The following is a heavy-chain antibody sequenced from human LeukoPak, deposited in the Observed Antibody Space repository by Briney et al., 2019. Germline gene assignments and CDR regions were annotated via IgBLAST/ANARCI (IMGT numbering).Heavy chain of an antibody. Sequence: ASVKVSCKASGYTFSSYHISWVRQAPGQGLEWMGRIGGHNGNTHYAQTLQGRVTMTTDTSTTTAYMELRSLRSDDTAVYYCARGLGYCSSTSCYGELPGDYWSQGTLVTVSS. J-gene: IGHJ4*02. D-gene: IGHD2-2*01. CDR1: GYTFSSYH. CDR2: IGGHNGNT. CDR3: ARGLGYCSSTSCYGELPGDY. V-gene: IGHV1-18*01.